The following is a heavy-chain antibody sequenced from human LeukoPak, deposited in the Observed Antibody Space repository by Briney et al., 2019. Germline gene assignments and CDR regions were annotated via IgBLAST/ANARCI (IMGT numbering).Heavy chain of an antibody. CDR2: INHSGST. CDR3: AREGIAVAGTPIYFDY. V-gene: IGHV4-34*01. D-gene: IGHD6-19*01. CDR1: GGPFSGYY. Sequence: PSETLSLTCAVYGGPFSGYYWSWIRQPPGKGLEWIGEINHSGSTNYNPSLKSRVTISVDTSKNQFSLKLSSVTAADTAVYYCAREGIAVAGTPIYFDYWGQGTLVTVSS. J-gene: IGHJ4*02.